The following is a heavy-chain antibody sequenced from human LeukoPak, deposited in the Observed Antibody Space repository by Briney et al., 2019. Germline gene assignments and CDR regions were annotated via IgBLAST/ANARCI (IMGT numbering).Heavy chain of an antibody. Sequence: GGSLRLSXAASGFTFSDYYMSWIGQAPGKGLEWVSYISSSGSTIYYADSVKGRFTISRDNAKNSLYLQMNSLRAEDTAVYYCARSAPHSSSWYVPNWFDPWGQGTLVTVSS. V-gene: IGHV3-11*04. CDR1: GFTFSDYY. CDR3: ARSAPHSSSWYVPNWFDP. CDR2: ISSSGSTI. D-gene: IGHD6-13*01. J-gene: IGHJ5*02.